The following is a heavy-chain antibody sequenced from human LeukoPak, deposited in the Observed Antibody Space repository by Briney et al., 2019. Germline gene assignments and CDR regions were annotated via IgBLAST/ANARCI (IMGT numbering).Heavy chain of an antibody. CDR1: GFTFDDYA. V-gene: IGHV3-23*01. CDR3: AKDQRSDIAARVFLN. J-gene: IGHJ4*02. CDR2: ISGSGGST. Sequence: PGGSLRLSCAASGFTFDDYAMHWVRQAPGKGLEWVSVISGSGGSTYYADSVKGRFTISRDNSKNTLYLQVKSLRADDTAVYYCAKDQRSDIAARVFLNWGQGTLVTVSS. D-gene: IGHD6-13*01.